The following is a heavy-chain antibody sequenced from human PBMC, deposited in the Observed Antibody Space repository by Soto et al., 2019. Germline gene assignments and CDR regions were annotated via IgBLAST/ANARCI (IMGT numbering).Heavy chain of an antibody. CDR2: IDGSSTYI. CDR3: ARDDYYDTSGYLALFDY. CDR1: GFTFSTYS. J-gene: IGHJ4*02. D-gene: IGHD3-22*01. V-gene: IGHV3-21*01. Sequence: GSLRLSCAASGFTFSTYSMHWVRQAPGKGLEWVSSIDGSSTYIFYADSVKGRFTISRDNAKNSLYLQMNSLRDEDTAVYYCARDDYYDTSGYLALFDYWGQGTLVTVSS.